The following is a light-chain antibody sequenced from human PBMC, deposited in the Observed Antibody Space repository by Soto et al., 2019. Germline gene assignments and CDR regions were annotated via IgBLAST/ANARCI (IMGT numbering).Light chain of an antibody. CDR3: QPNGSSPPYS. J-gene: IGKJ2*01. CDR1: QSVSSSY. CDR2: GAS. Sequence: IVLTRSPGTLSLSPGERATLSFRASQSVSSSYLAWYQQKPGQSPRLLIYGASSRATGIPDRFSGSGSVTDFTLPISRLEPEDFAGYYYQPNGSSPPYSFGQGTKLEI. V-gene: IGKV3-20*01.